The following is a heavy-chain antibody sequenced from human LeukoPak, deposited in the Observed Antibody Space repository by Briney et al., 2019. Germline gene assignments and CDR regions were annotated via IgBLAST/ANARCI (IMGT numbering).Heavy chain of an antibody. V-gene: IGHV1-46*01. CDR2: ISPSGGST. Sequence: ASVKVSCKASGYTFTSYYMHWVRQAPGQGLEWMGIISPSGGSTTYAQMFQGRDTVTRDTSTSTVYMELYSLRSEDTAVYYCARGPWSYLDYWGQGTLVTVSS. CDR1: GYTFTSYY. CDR3: ARGPWSYLDY. D-gene: IGHD3-3*01. J-gene: IGHJ4*02.